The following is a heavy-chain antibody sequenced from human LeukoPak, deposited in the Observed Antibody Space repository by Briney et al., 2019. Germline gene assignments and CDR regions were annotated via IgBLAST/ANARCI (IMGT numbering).Heavy chain of an antibody. D-gene: IGHD3-10*01. Sequence: PSETLSLTCTVSGGSISSSSYYWGWIRQPPGKGLEWIGSIYYSGSTYYNPSLKSRVTISVDTSKNQFSLKVTSVTAADTALYYCARISGIRGILGFDYWGQGTPVTVSS. V-gene: IGHV4-39*07. CDR2: IYYSGST. CDR1: GGSISSSSYY. J-gene: IGHJ4*02. CDR3: ARISGIRGILGFDY.